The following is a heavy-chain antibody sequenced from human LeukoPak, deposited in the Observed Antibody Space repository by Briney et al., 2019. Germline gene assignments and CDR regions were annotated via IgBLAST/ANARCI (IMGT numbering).Heavy chain of an antibody. Sequence: GGSLRLSCAASGFTFSNFAMNWVRQAPGKGLKWVSTISGSGGITYYADSVKGRFTISRDNSKNTLYLQMNSLRAEDTAVYYCAKARWSGPFYFDYWGQGTLVTVSS. CDR3: AKARWSGPFYFDY. CDR1: GFTFSNFA. V-gene: IGHV3-23*01. J-gene: IGHJ4*02. CDR2: ISGSGGIT. D-gene: IGHD3-3*01.